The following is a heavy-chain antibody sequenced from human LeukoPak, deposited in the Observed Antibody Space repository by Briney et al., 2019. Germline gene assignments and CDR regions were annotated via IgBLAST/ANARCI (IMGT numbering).Heavy chain of an antibody. CDR2: IRYDGSNK. Sequence: TGGSLRLSCAASGFTFSSYGMHWVRQAPGMGLEWVAFIRYDGSNKYYADSVKGRFTISRENSKNTLYLQMNSLRAEDTAVYYCAKNNYDSSGYHSPFDYWGQGTLVTVSS. D-gene: IGHD3-22*01. V-gene: IGHV3-30*02. CDR3: AKNNYDSSGYHSPFDY. CDR1: GFTFSSYG. J-gene: IGHJ4*02.